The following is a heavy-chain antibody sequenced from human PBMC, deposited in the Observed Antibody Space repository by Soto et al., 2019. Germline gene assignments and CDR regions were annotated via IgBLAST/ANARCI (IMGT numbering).Heavy chain of an antibody. V-gene: IGHV3-30*18. D-gene: IGHD5-12*01. CDR1: GFTFSSYG. CDR2: ISYDGSNK. CDR3: AKDAWLQEGYFAY. J-gene: IGHJ4*02. Sequence: VQLVESGGGVVQPGRSLRLSCAASGFTFSSYGMHWVCQAPGKGLEWVAVISYDGSNKYYADSVKGRFTISRDNSKNTLYLQMNSLSAEDTAVSYCAKDAWLQEGYFAYRGQGTLVTASS.